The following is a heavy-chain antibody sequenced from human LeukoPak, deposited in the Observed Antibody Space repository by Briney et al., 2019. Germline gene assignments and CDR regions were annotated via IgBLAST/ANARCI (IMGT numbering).Heavy chain of an antibody. CDR2: ISSSSSNI. J-gene: IGHJ4*02. CDR3: ARGSSLVATITNY. D-gene: IGHD5-12*01. V-gene: IGHV3-48*01. CDR1: GFTFSDYS. Sequence: GGSLRLSCAASGFTFSDYSMPWVRQAPGKGLEWVSYISSSSSNIFYPDSVKGRFTISRDNAKNSLYLQMNSLRAEDTAVYYCARGSSLVATITNYWGQGTLVTVYS.